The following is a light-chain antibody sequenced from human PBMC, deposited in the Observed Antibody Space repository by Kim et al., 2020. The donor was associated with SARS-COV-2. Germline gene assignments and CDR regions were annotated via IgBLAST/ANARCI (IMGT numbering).Light chain of an antibody. CDR1: KLGDKY. CDR2: QDS. V-gene: IGLV3-1*01. Sequence: VSPGQTASITCSGDKLGDKYACWYQQKPGQSPVLVIYQDSKRPSGIPDRFSGSISGNTATLTISGTQAMDEADYYCQAWDSSTAVFGGGTQLTVL. J-gene: IGLJ3*02. CDR3: QAWDSSTAV.